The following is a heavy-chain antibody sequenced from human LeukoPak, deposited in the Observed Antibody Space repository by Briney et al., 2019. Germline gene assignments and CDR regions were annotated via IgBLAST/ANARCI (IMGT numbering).Heavy chain of an antibody. V-gene: IGHV4-39*01. CDR1: GGSISSSSYY. CDR2: IYYSGST. D-gene: IGHD3-22*01. J-gene: IGHJ3*02. CDR3: ARHDSSGYYYDPGISAFDI. Sequence: KPSETLSLTCTVSGGSISSSSYYWGWIRQPPGKGLEWIGSIYYSGSTYYNPSLKSRVTISVDTSKNQFSLKLSSVTAADTAVYYCARHDSSGYYYDPGISAFDIWGQGTMVTVSS.